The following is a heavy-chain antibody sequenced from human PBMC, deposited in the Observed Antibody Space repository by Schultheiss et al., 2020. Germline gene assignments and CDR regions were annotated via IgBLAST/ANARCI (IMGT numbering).Heavy chain of an antibody. V-gene: IGHV3-30-3*01. CDR1: GFTFSSYA. Sequence: GESLKISCAASGFTFSSYAMHWVRQAPGKGLEWVAVISYDGSNKYYADSVKGRFTISRDNSKNTLYLQMNSLRAEDTAVYYCARDQSLVVPVDWGQGTLVTVSS. CDR2: ISYDGSNK. J-gene: IGHJ4*02. D-gene: IGHD2-2*01. CDR3: ARDQSLVVPVD.